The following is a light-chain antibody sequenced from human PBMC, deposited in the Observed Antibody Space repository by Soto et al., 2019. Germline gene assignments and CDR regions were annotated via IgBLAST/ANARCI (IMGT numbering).Light chain of an antibody. J-gene: IGLJ1*01. CDR3: QSYDSSLGANYV. CDR2: GNT. V-gene: IGLV1-40*01. CDR1: SSNLGAGYD. Sequence: QSALTQPPSVSGAPGQRVTISCTGSSSNLGAGYDVHWYQQLPGTAPKLLIYGNTNRPSGVPDRSSGSKSGTSASLAITGLQAEDEADYYCQSYDSSLGANYVFGTGTKVTVL.